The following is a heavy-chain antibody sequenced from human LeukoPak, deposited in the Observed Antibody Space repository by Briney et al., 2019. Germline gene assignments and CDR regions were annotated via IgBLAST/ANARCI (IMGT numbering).Heavy chain of an antibody. CDR3: AKAHCSSTSCYSRY. Sequence: GGSLRLSCAASGFTFSSYAMSWVRQAPGKGLEWVSAISGSGGSTYYADSVKGRFTISRDNSKNTLYLQMNSLRAEDTAVYYCAKAHCSSTSCYSRYWGQGTLVTVSS. D-gene: IGHD2-2*01. CDR2: ISGSGGST. V-gene: IGHV3-23*01. J-gene: IGHJ4*02. CDR1: GFTFSSYA.